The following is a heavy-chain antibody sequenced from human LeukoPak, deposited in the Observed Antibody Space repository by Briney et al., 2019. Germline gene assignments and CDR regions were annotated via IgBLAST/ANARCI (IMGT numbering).Heavy chain of an antibody. CDR3: AKGSRLREGGSYRF. Sequence: SVKVSCKASGGIFSSYAINWVRQAPGQGLEWMGRIIPIFGSANYAQKSQGRVTITADKSTRTAYMELSSLRSEDTALYYCAKGSRLREGGSYRFWGQGTLVTVSS. CDR1: GGIFSSYA. CDR2: IIPIFGSA. D-gene: IGHD3-16*02. V-gene: IGHV1-69*06. J-gene: IGHJ4*02.